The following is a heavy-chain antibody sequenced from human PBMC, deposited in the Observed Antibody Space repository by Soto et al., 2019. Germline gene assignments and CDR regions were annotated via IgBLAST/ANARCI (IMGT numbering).Heavy chain of an antibody. Sequence: EVQLVESGGGLVNPGESLRLSCAASGFTFNSAWMSWVRQAPGKGLEWVGRITGITEVGTTDYAAPVKGRFTISRDSSKNPLFLQMNSLKIEDTAVYYCTRDADCGGDFYAWSWGQGTLVTVSS. CDR2: ITGITEVGTT. J-gene: IGHJ5*02. CDR3: TRDADCGGDFYAWS. V-gene: IGHV3-15*01. D-gene: IGHD2-21*02. CDR1: GFTFNSAW.